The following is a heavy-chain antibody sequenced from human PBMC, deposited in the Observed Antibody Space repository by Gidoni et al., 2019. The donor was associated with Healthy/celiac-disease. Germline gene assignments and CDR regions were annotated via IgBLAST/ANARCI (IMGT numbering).Heavy chain of an antibody. CDR3: ARAVDYGDYYGMDV. D-gene: IGHD4-17*01. CDR1: GGTFSSYA. J-gene: IGHJ6*02. V-gene: IGHV1-69*01. Sequence: QVQLVQSGAEVKKPGSSVQVSCKASGGTFSSYAISWVRQAPGQGVEWMGGIIPIFGTANYAQEFQGRVTITADEATSTAYMELSSLRSEDTAVYYCARAVDYGDYYGMDVWGQGTTVTVSS. CDR2: IIPIFGTA.